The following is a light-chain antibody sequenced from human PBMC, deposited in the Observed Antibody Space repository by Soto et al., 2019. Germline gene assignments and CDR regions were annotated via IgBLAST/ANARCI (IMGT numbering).Light chain of an antibody. CDR3: QQYNNWPPLT. CDR2: AAS. CDR1: QSVSNN. Sequence: EIVMSQSPATLSVSPGERATLSCRASQSVSNNLAWYQQKPGQAPRLLIYAASTRATGIPAMFSGSGSATEFTLTISSLQSEDFAVYYCQQYNNWPPLTFGGGTKVEIK. J-gene: IGKJ4*01. V-gene: IGKV3-15*01.